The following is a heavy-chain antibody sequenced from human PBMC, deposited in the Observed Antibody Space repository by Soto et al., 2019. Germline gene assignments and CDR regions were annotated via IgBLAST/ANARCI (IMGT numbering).Heavy chain of an antibody. CDR2: IYYSGST. D-gene: IGHD3-9*01. J-gene: IGHJ6*03. CDR1: GGSISSYY. V-gene: IGHV4-59*01. CDR3: ARVVSYDILTGYYSDYYYYMDV. Sequence: TLSLTCTVSGGSISSYYWSWVRQPPGKGLEWIGYIYYSGSTNYNPSLKSRVTISVDTSKNQFSLKLSSVTAADTAVYYCARVVSYDILTGYYSDYYYYMDVWGKGTTVTVSS.